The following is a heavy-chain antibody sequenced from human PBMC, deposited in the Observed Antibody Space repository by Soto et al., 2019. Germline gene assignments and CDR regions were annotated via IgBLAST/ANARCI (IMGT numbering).Heavy chain of an antibody. CDR1: GYTFTGYH. D-gene: IGHD1-26*01. J-gene: IGHJ5*02. CDR3: ARWVGASNWFDP. Sequence: QVQLVQSGAEVKEPGASVKVSCKASGYTFTGYHIHWVRQAPGQGLEGMGWINTNSGGTNYAQKFQGWVTMTRDTSINTAYVELSRLRSDDTAVYYCARWVGASNWFDPWGQGTLVTVSS. CDR2: INTNSGGT. V-gene: IGHV1-2*04.